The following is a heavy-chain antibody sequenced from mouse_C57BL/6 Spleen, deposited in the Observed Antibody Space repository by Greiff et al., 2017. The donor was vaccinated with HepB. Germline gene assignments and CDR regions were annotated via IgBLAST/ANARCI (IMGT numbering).Heavy chain of an antibody. Sequence: VQLQQSGAELVRPGASVKLSCKASGYTFTDYYINWVKQRPGQGLEWIARIYPGSGNTYYNEKFKGKATLTAEKSSSTAYMQLSSLTSEDSAVYFCARFITTVVATGYLDYWGQGTTLTVSS. CDR1: GYTFTDYY. CDR3: ARFITTVVATGYLDY. CDR2: IYPGSGNT. V-gene: IGHV1-76*01. J-gene: IGHJ2*01. D-gene: IGHD1-1*01.